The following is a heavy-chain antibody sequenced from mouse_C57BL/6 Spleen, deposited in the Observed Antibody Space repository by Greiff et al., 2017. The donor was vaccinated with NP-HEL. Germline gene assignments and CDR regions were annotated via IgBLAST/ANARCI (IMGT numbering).Heavy chain of an antibody. J-gene: IGHJ2*01. CDR1: GYAFSSYW. D-gene: IGHD2-12*01. Sequence: QVTLHESGAELVKPGASVKISCKASGYAFSSYWMNWVKQRPGKGLEWIGQIYPGDGDTNYNGKFKGKATLTADKSSSTAYMQLSSLTSEDAAVYFCARSSYSDYWGQGTTLTVSS. V-gene: IGHV1-80*01. CDR2: IYPGDGDT. CDR3: ARSSYSDY.